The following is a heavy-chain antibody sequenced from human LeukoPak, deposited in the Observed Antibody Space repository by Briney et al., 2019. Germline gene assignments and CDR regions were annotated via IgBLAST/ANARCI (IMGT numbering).Heavy chain of an antibody. CDR2: IIPIFGTA. J-gene: IGHJ4*02. V-gene: IGHV1-69*13. CDR1: GGTFSSYA. CDR3: ARGTGYSYGYSDY. Sequence: SVKVSCKASGGTFSSYAISWVRQAPGQGLEWMGGIIPIFGTANYAQKFQGRVTITADESTSTAYMGLSSLRSEDTAVYYCARGTGYSYGYSDYWGQGTLVTVSS. D-gene: IGHD5-18*01.